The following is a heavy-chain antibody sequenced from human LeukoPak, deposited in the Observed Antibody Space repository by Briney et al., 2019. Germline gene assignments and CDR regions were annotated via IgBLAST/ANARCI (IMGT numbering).Heavy chain of an antibody. Sequence: GGSLRLSCAASGFTFSSYAMSWVRQAPGKGREGGSAISGSGGSTYYADSVKGRFTISRDNSKNTLYLQMNSLRAEDTAVYYCAKSRCSSTSCPAGYYWGQGTLVTVSS. CDR3: AKSRCSSTSCPAGYY. V-gene: IGHV3-23*01. CDR1: GFTFSSYA. J-gene: IGHJ4*02. CDR2: ISGSGGST. D-gene: IGHD2-2*01.